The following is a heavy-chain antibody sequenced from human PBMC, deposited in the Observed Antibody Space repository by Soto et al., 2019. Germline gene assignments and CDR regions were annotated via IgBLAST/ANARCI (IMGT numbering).Heavy chain of an antibody. CDR1: GDFTSASY. CDR3: ARDGPPGY. J-gene: IGHJ4*02. V-gene: IGHV4-59*01. CDR2: IYYSGST. Sequence: SETLSLTCTVSGDFTSASYWSWIRQPPGKGLEWIGYIYYSGSTKYNPSLKSRVTISRDTSKNQFSLKLISVTAADTAVYYCARDGPPGYWGQAILVTVSS.